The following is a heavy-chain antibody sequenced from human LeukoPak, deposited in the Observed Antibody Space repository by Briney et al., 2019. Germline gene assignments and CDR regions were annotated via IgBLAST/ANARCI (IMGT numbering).Heavy chain of an antibody. Sequence: SVKVSCKASGGTFSNYGFNWVRQAPGQGLEWMGRIIPVFGIANYAQKFQGRVTITADKSTSTAYMELNSLRSEDTAVYFCARDPGVRGVIIPGASDHWGQGTLVTVSS. D-gene: IGHD3-10*01. CDR3: ARDPGVRGVIIPGASDH. CDR2: IIPVFGIA. CDR1: GGTFSNYG. J-gene: IGHJ4*02. V-gene: IGHV1-69*04.